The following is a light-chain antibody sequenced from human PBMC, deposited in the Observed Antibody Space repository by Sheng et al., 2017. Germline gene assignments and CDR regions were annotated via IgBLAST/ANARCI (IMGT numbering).Light chain of an antibody. V-gene: IGKV1-5*03. CDR1: QSISSW. CDR2: KAS. Sequence: DIQMTQSPSTLSASVGDRVTITFRAIQSISSWFAWYQQKPGKAPKLLIYKASSLESGVPSRFSGSGSGTEFTLTISSLQPDDFATYYCQHYSNDWRFGQGTKVEIK. CDR3: QHYSNDWR. J-gene: IGKJ1*01.